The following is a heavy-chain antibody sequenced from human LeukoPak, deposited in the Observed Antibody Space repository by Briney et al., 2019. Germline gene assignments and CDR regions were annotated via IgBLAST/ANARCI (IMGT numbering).Heavy chain of an antibody. V-gene: IGHV3-21*01. CDR2: ISSSSSYI. D-gene: IGHD5-12*01. CDR3: ARDQFKRGYSGYVSTKNYFDY. CDR1: GFTFSSYS. Sequence: GGSLRLSCAASGFTFSSYSMNWVRQAPGKGLEWVSSISSSSSYICYADSVKGRFTISRDNAKNSLYLQMNSLRAEDTAVYYCARDQFKRGYSGYVSTKNYFDYWGQGTLVTVSS. J-gene: IGHJ4*02.